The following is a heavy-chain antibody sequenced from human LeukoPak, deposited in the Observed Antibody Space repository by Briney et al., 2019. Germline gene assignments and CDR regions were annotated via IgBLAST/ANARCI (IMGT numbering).Heavy chain of an antibody. CDR2: IYTSGST. D-gene: IGHD2-2*03. J-gene: IGHJ5*02. Sequence: SETLSLTCTVSGGSISSGSYYWSWIRQPAGKGLEWIGRIYTSGSTNYNPSLKSRVTISVDTSKNQFSLKLSSVAAADTAVYYCARDGYCSSTSCWGLWFDPWGQGTLVTVSS. CDR3: ARDGYCSSTSCWGLWFDP. CDR1: GGSISSGSYY. V-gene: IGHV4-61*02.